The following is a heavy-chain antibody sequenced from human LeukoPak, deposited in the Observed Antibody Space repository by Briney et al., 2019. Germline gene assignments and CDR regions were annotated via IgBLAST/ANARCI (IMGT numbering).Heavy chain of an antibody. D-gene: IGHD3-10*01. J-gene: IGHJ4*02. V-gene: IGHV3-7*01. Sequence: GGPLRLSCAASGFTFSSYWMSWVRQAPGKGLEWVANIKQDGSEKYYVDSVKGRFTISRDNAKNSLYLQMNSLRAEDAAVYYCARSLLYGSGSGMSDYWGQGTLVTVSS. CDR2: IKQDGSEK. CDR1: GFTFSSYW. CDR3: ARSLLYGSGSGMSDY.